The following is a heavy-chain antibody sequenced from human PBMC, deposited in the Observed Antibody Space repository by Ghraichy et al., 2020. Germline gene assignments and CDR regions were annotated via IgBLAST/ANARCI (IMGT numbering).Heavy chain of an antibody. V-gene: IGHV2-70*11. Sequence: QTLSLTCTFSGFSLSTSGMCVSWIRQPPGKALEWLARIDWDDDKYYSTSLKTRLTISKDTSKNQVVLTMTNMDPVDTATYYCARALGYLAAPLDVWGQGTTVTVSS. CDR1: GFSLSTSGMC. J-gene: IGHJ6*02. CDR2: IDWDDDK. CDR3: ARALGYLAAPLDV. D-gene: IGHD6-6*01.